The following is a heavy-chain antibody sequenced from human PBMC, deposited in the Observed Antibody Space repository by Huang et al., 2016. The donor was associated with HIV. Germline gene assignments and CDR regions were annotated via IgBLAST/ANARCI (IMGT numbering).Heavy chain of an antibody. D-gene: IGHD1-1*01. CDR2: INTKTGNP. CDR3: ARAGYNYNYGDWFDP. Sequence: QVQLVQSGSELKKPGASVKVSCKTSGYTFVNYAMNWVRQAPGQGLEWMGWINTKTGNPTYAQGFTGRFVFSLDTSVNTAYLQINTLKPEDTAVYFCARAGYNYNYGDWFDPWGQGTLVIVSS. CDR1: GYTFVNYA. V-gene: IGHV7-4-1*02. J-gene: IGHJ5*02.